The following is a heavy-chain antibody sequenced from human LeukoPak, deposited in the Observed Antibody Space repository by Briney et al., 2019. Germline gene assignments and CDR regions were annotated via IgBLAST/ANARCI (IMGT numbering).Heavy chain of an antibody. CDR2: MNPNSGNT. V-gene: IGHV1-8*01. CDR1: GYTFTSYD. D-gene: IGHD5-24*01. CDR3: ARGVRWPRPTYYYYMDV. J-gene: IGHJ6*03. Sequence: ASVKVSCKASGYTFTSYDINWVRQATGQGLEWMGWMNPNSGNTGYAQKFQGRVTMTRNTSISTAYMELSSLRSEDTAVYYCARGVRWPRPTYYYYMDVWGKGTTVTISS.